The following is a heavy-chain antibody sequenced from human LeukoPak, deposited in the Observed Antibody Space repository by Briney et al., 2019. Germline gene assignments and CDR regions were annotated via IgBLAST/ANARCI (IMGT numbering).Heavy chain of an antibody. CDR3: ARGFRIAAHYFDY. D-gene: IGHD6-13*01. CDR1: GYTFTGYY. J-gene: IGHJ4*02. CDR2: INPNSGGT. V-gene: IGHV1-2*02. Sequence: AASVKVSCKASGYTFTGYYMHWVRQAPGQGLEWMGWINPNSGGTNYAQKFQGRVTMTRDTSISTAYMELSRLRSDDTAVYYCARGFRIAAHYFDYWGQGTLVTVSS.